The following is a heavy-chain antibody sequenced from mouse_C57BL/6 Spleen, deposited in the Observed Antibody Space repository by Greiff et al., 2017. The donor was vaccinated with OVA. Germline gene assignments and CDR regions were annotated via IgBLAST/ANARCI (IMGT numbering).Heavy chain of an antibody. Sequence: QVQLQQPGAELVRPGSSVKLSCKASGYTFTSYWMHWAKQRPIQGLEWIGNIDPSDSETHYNQKFKDKATLTVDKSSSTAYMQLSSLTSEDSAVYYCARDYYGSMFAYWGQGTLVTVSA. D-gene: IGHD1-1*01. CDR3: ARDYYGSMFAY. V-gene: IGHV1-52*01. J-gene: IGHJ3*01. CDR1: GYTFTSYW. CDR2: IDPSDSET.